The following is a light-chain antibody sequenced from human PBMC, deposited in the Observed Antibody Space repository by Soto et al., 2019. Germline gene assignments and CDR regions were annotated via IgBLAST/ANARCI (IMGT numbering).Light chain of an antibody. CDR1: SSDVGGYNY. Sequence: QSALTQPASVSGSPGQSITISCTGTSSDVGGYNYVSWYQQHPDKAPKLILYEVSNRRSGVSNRFSGSKSGNTASLTISGLQTEDVADYYCSSYTDNSTLVFGTGTKLPVL. J-gene: IGLJ1*01. V-gene: IGLV2-14*01. CDR2: EVS. CDR3: SSYTDNSTLV.